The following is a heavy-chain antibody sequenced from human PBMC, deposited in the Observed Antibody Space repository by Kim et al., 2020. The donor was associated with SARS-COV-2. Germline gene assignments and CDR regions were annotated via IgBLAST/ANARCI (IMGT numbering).Heavy chain of an antibody. J-gene: IGHJ5*02. Sequence: SDGSTTTYADSVKDRFTNSRDNAKNTLYLQMNSLRAEDTAVYYCTRDLVSWGQGILVTVSS. D-gene: IGHD2-8*02. CDR3: TRDLVS. V-gene: IGHV3-74*01. CDR2: SDGSTT.